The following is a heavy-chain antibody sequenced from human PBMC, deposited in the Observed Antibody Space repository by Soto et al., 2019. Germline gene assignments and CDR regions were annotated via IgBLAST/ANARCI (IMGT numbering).Heavy chain of an antibody. Sequence: SETLSLTCTVSGGSISSYYWSWIRQPPGKGLEWIGYIYYSGSTNYNPSLKSRVTISVDTSKNQFSLKLSSVTAADTAVYYCARSLAARGVRKPPPLGYYYYGMDVWGQGTTVTVSS. V-gene: IGHV4-59*08. J-gene: IGHJ6*02. CDR2: IYYSGST. D-gene: IGHD3-10*01. CDR3: ARSLAARGVRKPPPLGYYYYGMDV. CDR1: GGSISSYY.